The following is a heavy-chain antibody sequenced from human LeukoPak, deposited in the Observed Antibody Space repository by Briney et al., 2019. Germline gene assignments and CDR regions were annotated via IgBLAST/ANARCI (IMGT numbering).Heavy chain of an antibody. Sequence: ASVKVSCKVSGYTLTELSMHWVRQAPGKGLEWMGGFDPEDGETIYAQKFQGRVTMTEDTSTDTAYMELSSLRSEDTAVYYCARDHYGEGWFDPWGQGTLVTVSS. J-gene: IGHJ5*02. CDR2: FDPEDGET. D-gene: IGHD4-17*01. V-gene: IGHV1-24*01. CDR3: ARDHYGEGWFDP. CDR1: GYTLTELS.